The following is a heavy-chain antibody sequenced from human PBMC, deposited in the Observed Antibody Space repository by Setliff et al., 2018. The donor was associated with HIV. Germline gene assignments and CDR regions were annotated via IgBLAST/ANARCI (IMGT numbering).Heavy chain of an antibody. CDR2: IYQNGLT. CDR3: VRAGDYYDGTGARAGFDF. Sequence: SETLSLTCAVPGDSISSRNWWSWVRQAPGKGLQWIGEIYQNGLTNYSPSLKSRVSMSLDKSKNQFSLKMTSVTAADTAVYYCVRAGDYYDGTGARAGFDFWGQGTRVTVSS. V-gene: IGHV4-4*02. CDR1: GDSISSRNW. J-gene: IGHJ3*01. D-gene: IGHD3-22*01.